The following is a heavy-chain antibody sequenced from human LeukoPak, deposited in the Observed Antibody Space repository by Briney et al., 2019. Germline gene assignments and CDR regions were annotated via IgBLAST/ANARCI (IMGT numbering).Heavy chain of an antibody. CDR3: ARELVSEMDY. CDR1: GGSISSGSYY. J-gene: IGHJ4*02. D-gene: IGHD5-24*01. V-gene: IGHV4-61*02. CDR2: IYTSGST. Sequence: SETLSFTCTVSGGSISSGSYYWSWIRQPAGKGLEWIGRIYTSGSTNYNPSLKSRVTISVDTSKNQFSLKLSSVTAADTAVYYCARELVSEMDYWGQGTLVTVSS.